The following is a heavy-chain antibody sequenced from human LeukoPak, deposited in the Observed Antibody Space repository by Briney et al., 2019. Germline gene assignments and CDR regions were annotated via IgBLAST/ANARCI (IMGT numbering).Heavy chain of an antibody. D-gene: IGHD2-15*01. CDR1: GFTFSSNW. CDR3: ARDRDCGDGGCYPHFGC. Sequence: PGGSLRLSCAASGFTFSSNWMSWVRQAPGKGLEWVANIRQDGSDKYYMDSVKGRFTISRDNAKNSLSLQMNSLRVEDTAVYYCARDRDCGDGGCYPHFGCWGQGVRVTVSS. CDR2: IRQDGSDK. V-gene: IGHV3-7*01. J-gene: IGHJ4*02.